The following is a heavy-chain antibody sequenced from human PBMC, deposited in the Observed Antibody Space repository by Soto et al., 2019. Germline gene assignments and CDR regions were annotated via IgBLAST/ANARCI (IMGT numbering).Heavy chain of an antibody. V-gene: IGHV3-15*07. D-gene: IGHD5-18*01. J-gene: IGHJ4*02. CDR2: IKSKTDGGTT. CDR3: TTDQRGYSYGQFDY. CDR1: SVSNAW. Sequence: SVSNAWMKWVRKAPGKGLEWVGRIKSKTDGGTTDYAAPVKGRFTISRDDSKNTLYLQMNSLKTEDTAVYYCTTDQRGYSYGQFDYCGQGTLFTVSS.